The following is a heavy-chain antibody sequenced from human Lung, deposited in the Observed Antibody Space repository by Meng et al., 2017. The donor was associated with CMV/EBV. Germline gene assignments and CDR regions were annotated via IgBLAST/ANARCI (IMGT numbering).Heavy chain of an antibody. CDR1: GYTXISYG. D-gene: IGHD5-12*01. J-gene: IGHJ6*02. CDR3: ARGGYSDYDVSGSDYYYGMDV. CDR2: ISAYNGRT. V-gene: IGHV1-18*01. Sequence: ASXXVSXKASGYTXISYGISWVRQAHGQGLEWMGWISAYNGRTTYAQKFQGRVTMTTDTSTNTAYTELRSLRSDDTAVYFRARGGYSDYDVSGSDYYYGMDVWXQGTXVTVSS.